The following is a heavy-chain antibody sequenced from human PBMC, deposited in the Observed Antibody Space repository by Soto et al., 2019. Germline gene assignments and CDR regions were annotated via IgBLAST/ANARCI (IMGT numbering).Heavy chain of an antibody. CDR1: GFTFSSYA. Sequence: GESLKISCAASGFTFSSYAMSWVREAPGKGLEWVSVISGSDDSTYYADSVKGRFTISRDNSKNTLYLQMNSLRAEDTAVYYCAKRSSSSTFDYWGQGTLVTVSS. D-gene: IGHD6-6*01. CDR2: ISGSDDST. CDR3: AKRSSSSTFDY. V-gene: IGHV3-23*01. J-gene: IGHJ4*02.